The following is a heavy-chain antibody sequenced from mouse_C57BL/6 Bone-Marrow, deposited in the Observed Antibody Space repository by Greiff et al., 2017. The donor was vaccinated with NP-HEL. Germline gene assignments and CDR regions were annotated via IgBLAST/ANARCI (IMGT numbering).Heavy chain of an antibody. J-gene: IGHJ3*01. Sequence: DVKLQESGPVLVKPGPSVKISCKASGFTFTDYYMHWVKQSHGKSLEWIGLVYPYNGGTSYNQKFKGKATLTVDTSSSTAYMELNSLTSEDSAVYYCARDWGWLPAWFAYWGQGTLVTVSA. CDR1: GFTFTDYY. CDR3: ARDWGWLPAWFAY. V-gene: IGHV1-36*01. D-gene: IGHD2-3*01. CDR2: VYPYNGGT.